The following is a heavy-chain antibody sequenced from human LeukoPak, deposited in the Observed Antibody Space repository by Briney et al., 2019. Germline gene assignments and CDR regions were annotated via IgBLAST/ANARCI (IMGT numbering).Heavy chain of an antibody. V-gene: IGHV1-8*03. CDR1: GYTFTSYD. CDR2: MNPNSGNT. CDR3: ARGGTTPDYNYMDV. D-gene: IGHD2-15*01. Sequence: ASVKVSCKASGYTFTSYDINWVRQATGQGLEWMGWMNPNSGNTGYAQKFQGRVTITRNTSISTAYMELSSLRSEDTAVYYCARGGTTPDYNYMDVWGKGTTVTVSS. J-gene: IGHJ6*03.